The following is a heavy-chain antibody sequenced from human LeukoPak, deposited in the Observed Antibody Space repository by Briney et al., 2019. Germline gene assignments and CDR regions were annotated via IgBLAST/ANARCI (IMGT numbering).Heavy chain of an antibody. Sequence: DPSETLSLTCTVSGGSISSSSYYWGWIRQPPGKGLEWIGYIYYSGSTYYNPSLKSRVTISVDTSKNQFSLKLSSVTAADTAVYYCARERRTLRFLEWSNNWFDPWGQGTLVTVSS. CDR3: ARERRTLRFLEWSNNWFDP. CDR2: IYYSGST. D-gene: IGHD3-3*01. J-gene: IGHJ5*02. V-gene: IGHV4-30-4*08. CDR1: GGSISSSSYY.